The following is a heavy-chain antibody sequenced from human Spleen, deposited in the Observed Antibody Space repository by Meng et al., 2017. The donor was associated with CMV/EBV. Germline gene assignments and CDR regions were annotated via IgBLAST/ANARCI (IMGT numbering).Heavy chain of an antibody. CDR3: ARGRIAVVYDVVYYHYGMDV. CDR1: GYTFTGYY. J-gene: IGHJ6*02. V-gene: IGHV1-2*02. CDR2: INPNSGGT. D-gene: IGHD6-19*01. Sequence: SVKVSCKTSGYTFTGYYMHWVRQAPGQGLEWMGWINPNSGGTNYAQNFQGRVTMTRDTSISTAYMELSRLRSDDTAVYYCARGRIAVVYDVVYYHYGMDVWGQGTTVTVSS.